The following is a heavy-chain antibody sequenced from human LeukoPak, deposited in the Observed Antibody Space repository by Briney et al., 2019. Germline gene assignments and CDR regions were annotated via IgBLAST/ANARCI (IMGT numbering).Heavy chain of an antibody. D-gene: IGHD5-24*01. J-gene: IGHJ6*02. Sequence: PLTSVKVSCKASGFTFTSSAMQWVRQARGQRLEWIGWIVVGSGNTNYAQKLQERVTITRDMSTSTTFMELSSLRSEDTAVYYCAAWGPMATIDGYYYYYGMDVWGQGTTVTVSS. CDR2: IVVGSGNT. V-gene: IGHV1-58*02. CDR3: AAWGPMATIDGYYYYYGMDV. CDR1: GFTFTSSA.